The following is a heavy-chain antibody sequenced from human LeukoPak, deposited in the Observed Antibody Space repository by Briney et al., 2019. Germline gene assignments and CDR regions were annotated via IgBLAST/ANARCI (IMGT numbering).Heavy chain of an antibody. J-gene: IGHJ4*02. CDR3: ARGLMGGYPYFEN. CDR2: IKQDGSET. Sequence: GGSLRLSCAASGFTFSSYWMSWVRQAPGKGLEWVANIKQDGSETYYVDSVKGRFTISRDNAKNSLYLQMNSLRAEDTAFYYCARGLMGGYPYFENWGQGTLVTVSS. V-gene: IGHV3-7*03. CDR1: GFTFSSYW. D-gene: IGHD3-22*01.